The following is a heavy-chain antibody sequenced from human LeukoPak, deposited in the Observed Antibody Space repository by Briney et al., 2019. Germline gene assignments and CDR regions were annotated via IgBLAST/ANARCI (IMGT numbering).Heavy chain of an antibody. CDR2: IYYSGST. V-gene: IGHV4-31*03. D-gene: IGHD5-18*01. CDR3: ARGGTAMVPFDY. CDR1: GGSISSGGYY. Sequence: KPSETLSLTCTVSGGSISSGGYYWSWIRQHPGKGLEWIGYIYYSGSTYYNPSLKSRLTISVDTSKNQFSLKLSSVTAADTVVYYCARGGTAMVPFDYWGQGTLVTVSS. J-gene: IGHJ4*02.